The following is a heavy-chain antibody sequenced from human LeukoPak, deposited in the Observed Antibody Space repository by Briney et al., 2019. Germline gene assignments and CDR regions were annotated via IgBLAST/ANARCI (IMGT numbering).Heavy chain of an antibody. CDR3: ARGLPYGRFDP. CDR2: ISYDGSNK. Sequence: GGSLRLSCAASGFTFSSYAMHWVRQAPGKGLEWVAVISYDGSNKYYADSVKGRFTISRDNSKNTLYLQMNSLRAEDTAVYYCARGLPYGRFDPWGQGTLVTVSS. V-gene: IGHV3-30-3*01. CDR1: GFTFSSYA. J-gene: IGHJ5*02. D-gene: IGHD2-21*01.